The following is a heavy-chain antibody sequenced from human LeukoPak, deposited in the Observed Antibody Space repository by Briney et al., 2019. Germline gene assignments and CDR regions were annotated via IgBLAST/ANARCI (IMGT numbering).Heavy chain of an antibody. Sequence: LETLSLTCTVSGGSISSYYWSWIRQPAGKGLEWIGYIYYSGSTNYNPSLKSRVTISVDTSKNQFSLKLSSVTAADTAVYYCAVTMGFERWFDPWGQGTLVTVSS. D-gene: IGHD3-10*01. V-gene: IGHV4-59*01. CDR2: IYYSGST. CDR1: GGSISSYY. J-gene: IGHJ5*02. CDR3: AVTMGFERWFDP.